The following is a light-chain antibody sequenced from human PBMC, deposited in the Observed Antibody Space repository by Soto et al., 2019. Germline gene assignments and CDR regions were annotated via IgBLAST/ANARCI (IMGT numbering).Light chain of an antibody. CDR3: AAWDDRLNGPV. J-gene: IGLJ2*01. V-gene: IGLV1-44*01. CDR1: SSNIGSNT. Sequence: QSVLTQPPSASGTPGQRVTISCSGSSSNIGSNTVNWYQQLPGTAPKLLIYSNNQRPSGVSDRFSGSKSGTSASLAISGLQSGDEADYYCAAWDDRLNGPVFGGGTKLTVL. CDR2: SNN.